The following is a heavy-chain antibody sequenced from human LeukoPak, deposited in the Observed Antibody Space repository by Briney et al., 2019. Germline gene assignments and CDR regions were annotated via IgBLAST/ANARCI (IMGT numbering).Heavy chain of an antibody. V-gene: IGHV3-21*01. Sequence: GGSLRLSCAASGFTFSSYRMNWVRQAPGKGLEWVSTISGGSGSIYYAASVKDRFSISRDNAKNSLYLQMTSLRPEDPAVYYCATGLAMAGTFDYWGQGTLVTVSS. D-gene: IGHD6-19*01. CDR3: ATGLAMAGTFDY. CDR1: GFTFSSYR. J-gene: IGHJ4*02. CDR2: ISGGSGSI.